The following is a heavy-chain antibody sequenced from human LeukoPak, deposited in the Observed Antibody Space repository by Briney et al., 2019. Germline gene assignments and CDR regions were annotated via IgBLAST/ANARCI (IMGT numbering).Heavy chain of an antibody. CDR2: IDQSGST. CDR3: AINDGSGSYYKSDY. Sequence: SETLSLTCGVYGGSFSGYYWSWVRQSPGKGLEWIGEIDQSGSTNYNPSLKSRVTITIDTSKNQFPLKLNSVTAADTAVYYCAINDGSGSYYKSDYWGQGTLVTVSS. V-gene: IGHV4-34*01. J-gene: IGHJ4*02. D-gene: IGHD3-10*01. CDR1: GGSFSGYY.